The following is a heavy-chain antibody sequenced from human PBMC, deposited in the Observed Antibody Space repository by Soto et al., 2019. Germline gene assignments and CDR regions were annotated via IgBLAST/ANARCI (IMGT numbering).Heavy chain of an antibody. J-gene: IGHJ4*02. V-gene: IGHV2-5*02. CDR1: GFSLSAGGVG. CDR2: IYWEDDK. Sequence: QITLKESGPTLVKPTQTLTLTCTFSGFSLSAGGVGVGWIRQPPGKALECLALIYWEDDKRYRPSLKSRLTITKDTSKNQVVLTMTNMDPMDTATYYCAHRGPKESLFDFWGQGTLVTVSS. CDR3: AHRGPKESLFDF.